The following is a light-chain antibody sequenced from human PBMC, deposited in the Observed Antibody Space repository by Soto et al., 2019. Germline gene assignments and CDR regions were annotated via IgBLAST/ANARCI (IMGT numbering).Light chain of an antibody. CDR1: QGISNY. Sequence: DIQMTQSPSSLSAYLGDRVTITCRASQGISNYLAWYQQKPGRLPKLILFGASTLQSGVPARFSGSGSGTLFTLTINGLLPEDVATDYCQKYDRAPFTFGPGTKVDFK. CDR3: QKYDRAPFT. CDR2: GAS. J-gene: IGKJ3*01. V-gene: IGKV1-27*01.